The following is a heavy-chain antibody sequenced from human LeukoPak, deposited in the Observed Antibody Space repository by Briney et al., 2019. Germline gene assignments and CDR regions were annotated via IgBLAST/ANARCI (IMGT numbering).Heavy chain of an antibody. Sequence: GGSLRLSCAASGFTFSSYWMSWMRQAPGKGLEWVANIKYDGNEEYYVDSVKGRFAISRDNAKNSLYLQLNSLRVEDTAVYYCKSGGAAPGSFDYWGQGTLVTVSP. V-gene: IGHV3-7*01. CDR3: KSGGAAPGSFDY. D-gene: IGHD1-1*01. J-gene: IGHJ4*02. CDR2: IKYDGNEE. CDR1: GFTFSSYW.